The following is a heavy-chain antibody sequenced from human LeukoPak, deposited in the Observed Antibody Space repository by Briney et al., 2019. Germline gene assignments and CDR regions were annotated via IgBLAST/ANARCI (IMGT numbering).Heavy chain of an antibody. D-gene: IGHD6-19*01. CDR3: ARGSIAVAVDWFDP. J-gene: IGHJ5*02. CDR2: INHSGST. V-gene: IGHV4-34*01. CDR1: GGSFSGYY. Sequence: PSETPSLTCAVYGGSFSGYYWSWIRQPPGKGLEWIGEINHSGSTNYNPSLKSRVTISVDTSKNQFSLKLSSVTAADTAVYYCARGSIAVAVDWFDPWGQGTLVTVSS.